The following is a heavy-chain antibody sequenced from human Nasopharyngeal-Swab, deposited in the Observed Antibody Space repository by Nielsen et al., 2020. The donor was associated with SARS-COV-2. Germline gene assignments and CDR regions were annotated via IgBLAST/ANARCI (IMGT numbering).Heavy chain of an antibody. CDR3: ARSHYYDSSGSHWGFDY. V-gene: IGHV1-46*01. CDR1: GYTFTSYY. CDR2: INPSGGST. D-gene: IGHD3-22*01. Sequence: ASVKVSCKASGYTFTSYYMHWVRQAPGQGLEWMGIINPSGGSTSYAQKFQGRVTMTRDTSTSTVYMELSSLRSEDTAVYYCARSHYYDSSGSHWGFDYWGQGTLVTVSS. J-gene: IGHJ4*02.